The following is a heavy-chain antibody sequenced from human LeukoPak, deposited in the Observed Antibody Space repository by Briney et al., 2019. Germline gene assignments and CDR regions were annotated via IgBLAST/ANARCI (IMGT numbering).Heavy chain of an antibody. CDR1: GYTFTGYY. J-gene: IGHJ4*02. CDR3: ARLRDSSSYYFDY. CDR2: INLNSGGT. Sequence: ASVKVSFKASGYTFTGYYIHWGRQAPGQGLEWMGWINLNSGGTNYAQTFQGRVTMTSDTSITTAYMELSSLRSDNTAVYYCARLRDSSSYYFDYWGQGTLVTVSS. V-gene: IGHV1-2*02.